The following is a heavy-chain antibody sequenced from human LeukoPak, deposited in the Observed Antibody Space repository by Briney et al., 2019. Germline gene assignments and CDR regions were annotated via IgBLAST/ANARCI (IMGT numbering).Heavy chain of an antibody. CDR3: ARRGLQTYYDFWSGSDSDY. J-gene: IGHJ4*02. CDR2: IYYSGST. D-gene: IGHD3-3*01. V-gene: IGHV4-30-4*08. Sequence: SETLSLTCTVSGGSISSGDYYWSWIRQPPGKGLEWIGYIYYSGSTYYNPSLKSRVTISVDTSKNLFSLQLSSVTAADTAVYYCARRGLQTYYDFWSGSDSDYWGQGTLVTVSS. CDR1: GGSISSGDYY.